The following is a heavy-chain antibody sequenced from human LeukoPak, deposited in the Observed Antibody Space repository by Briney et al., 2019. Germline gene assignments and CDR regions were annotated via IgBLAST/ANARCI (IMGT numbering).Heavy chain of an antibody. CDR1: GGSFSGYY. V-gene: IGHV4-34*01. Sequence: SETLSLTCAVYGGSFSGYYWSWIRQPPGKGLEWIGEINHSGSTNYNPSLKSRVTISVDTSKNQFSLKLSSVTAADTAVYYCARAMVRGVKGLDYWGQGTLVTVSS. CDR3: ARAMVRGVKGLDY. CDR2: INHSGST. J-gene: IGHJ4*02. D-gene: IGHD3-10*01.